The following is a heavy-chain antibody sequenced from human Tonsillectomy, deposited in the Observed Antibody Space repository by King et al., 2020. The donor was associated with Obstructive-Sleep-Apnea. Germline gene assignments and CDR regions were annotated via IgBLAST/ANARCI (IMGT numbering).Heavy chain of an antibody. V-gene: IGHV5-51*01. D-gene: IGHD6-19*01. J-gene: IGHJ4*02. Sequence: VQLVESGAEVKKPGESLKISCKGSGYSFTTYWIGWVRQMPGKGLEWMGIIYPGDSDTRCSPSFHGQVTISVDKSISTAYLQWNSLKASDTAMYFCARQASGWSPFDYWGQGTLVTVSS. CDR2: IYPGDSDT. CDR1: GYSFTTYW. CDR3: ARQASGWSPFDY.